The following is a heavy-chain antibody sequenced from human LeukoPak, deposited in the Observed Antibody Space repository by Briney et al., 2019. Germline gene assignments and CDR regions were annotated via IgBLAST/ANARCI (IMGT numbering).Heavy chain of an antibody. CDR3: AKDRAMIVVVMGGDY. J-gene: IGHJ4*02. V-gene: IGHV3-23*01. D-gene: IGHD3-22*01. CDR2: ISGSGGST. CDR1: GFTFSSYA. Sequence: GGSLRLSCAASGFTFSSYAMSCVRQAPGKGLEWVSAISGSGGSTYYADSVKGRFTISRDNSKNTLYLQMNSLRAEDTAVYYCAKDRAMIVVVMGGDYWGQGTLVTVSS.